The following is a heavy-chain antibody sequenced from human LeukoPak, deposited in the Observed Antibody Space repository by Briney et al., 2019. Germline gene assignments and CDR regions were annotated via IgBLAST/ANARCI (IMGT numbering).Heavy chain of an antibody. J-gene: IGHJ5*02. Sequence: SETLSLTCTVSGGSISSGGYYWSWIRQHPGKGLEWIGYIYYSGSTYYNPSLKSRDTISVDTSKNQFSLKLSSVTAADTAVYYCARGTQSSWFDPWGQGTLVTVSS. V-gene: IGHV4-31*03. CDR2: IYYSGST. CDR3: ARGTQSSWFDP. CDR1: GGSISSGGYY. D-gene: IGHD2-2*01.